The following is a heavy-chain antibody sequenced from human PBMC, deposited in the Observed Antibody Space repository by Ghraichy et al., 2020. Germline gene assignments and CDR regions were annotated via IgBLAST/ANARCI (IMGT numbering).Heavy chain of an antibody. V-gene: IGHV4-4*07. CDR1: GGSISSFY. Sequence: SETLSLTCSVSGGSISSFYWTWIRQPAGKGLEWIGRIYSGGDTYYNPSLKSRVTMSVDTSKNQFSLKLSSVTAADTAVYYCASDAYYSDTSGYFILDYWGQGTLVTVSS. CDR3: ASDAYYSDTSGYFILDY. CDR2: IYSGGDT. J-gene: IGHJ4*02. D-gene: IGHD3-22*01.